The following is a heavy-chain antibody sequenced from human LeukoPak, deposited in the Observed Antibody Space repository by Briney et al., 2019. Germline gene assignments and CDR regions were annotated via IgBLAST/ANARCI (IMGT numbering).Heavy chain of an antibody. D-gene: IGHD5-18*01. CDR3: ARAAMGFDY. J-gene: IGHJ4*02. V-gene: IGHV3-48*03. CDR2: ISSSGSTI. Sequence: GGSLRLSCAASGFTFSGYEMNWVRQAPGKGLEWVSYISSSGSTIYYADSVKGRFTISRDNSKNTLYLQMNSLRAEDTAVYYCARAAMGFDYWGQGTLVTVSS. CDR1: GFTFSGYE.